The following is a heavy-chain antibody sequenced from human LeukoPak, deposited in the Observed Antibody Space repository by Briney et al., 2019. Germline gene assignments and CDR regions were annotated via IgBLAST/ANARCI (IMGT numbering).Heavy chain of an antibody. CDR2: ISSSSSYI. D-gene: IGHD5-18*01. J-gene: IGHJ4*02. V-gene: IGHV3-21*01. CDR3: ARAKLTGYSYGTPFDY. Sequence: GGSLRLSCAASGFTFSSYSMNWVRQAPGKGLEWVSSISSSSSYIYYADSVKGRFTISRDNAKNSLYLQMNSLRAEDTAVYYCARAKLTGYSYGTPFDYWGQGTLVTVSS. CDR1: GFTFSSYS.